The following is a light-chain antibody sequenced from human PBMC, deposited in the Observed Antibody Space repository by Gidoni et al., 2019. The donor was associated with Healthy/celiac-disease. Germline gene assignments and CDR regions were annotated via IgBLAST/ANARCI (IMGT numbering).Light chain of an antibody. Sequence: QSVLTQPPSASGTPGPRVTISCSGSSSNIGSNTVNWYQPLPGTAPKLLIYSNNQRPSGVPDRFSGSKSGTSASLAVSGLQSEDEADYYCAAWDDSLNAVVFGGGTKLTVL. CDR1: SSNIGSNT. CDR3: AAWDDSLNAVV. V-gene: IGLV1-44*01. J-gene: IGLJ2*01. CDR2: SNN.